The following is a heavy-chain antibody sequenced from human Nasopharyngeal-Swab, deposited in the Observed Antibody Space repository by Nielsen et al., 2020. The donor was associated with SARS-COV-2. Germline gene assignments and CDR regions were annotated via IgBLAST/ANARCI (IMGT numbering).Heavy chain of an antibody. Sequence: GESLKISCGVSGFTFSHYWMSWVRQAPGKGLKWVANIKHDGSQKNYVDSVKGRFTISRDNANNSLYLQMNSLRAEDTAVYFCSRESSAADYWGRGTLVTVSS. D-gene: IGHD6-13*01. CDR2: IKHDGSQK. CDR1: GFTFSHYW. CDR3: SRESSAADY. J-gene: IGHJ4*02. V-gene: IGHV3-7*01.